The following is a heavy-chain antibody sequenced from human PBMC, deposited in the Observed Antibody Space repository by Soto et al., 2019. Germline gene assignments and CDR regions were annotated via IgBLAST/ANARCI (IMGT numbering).Heavy chain of an antibody. CDR3: ARLPVVVPAATTIYYYYGMDV. J-gene: IGHJ6*01. CDR2: IWYDGSNK. CDR1: GFTFSSYG. V-gene: IGHV3-33*01. D-gene: IGHD2-2*01. Sequence: QVQLVESGGGVVQPGRSLRLSCAASGFTFSSYGMHWVRQAPGKGLEWVAVIWYDGSNKYYADSVKGRFTISRDNSKNTLYLQMNSLRAEDTAVYYCARLPVVVPAATTIYYYYGMDVW.